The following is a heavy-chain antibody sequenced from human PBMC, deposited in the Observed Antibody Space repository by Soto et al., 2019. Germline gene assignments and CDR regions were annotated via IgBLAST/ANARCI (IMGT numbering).Heavy chain of an antibody. D-gene: IGHD2-2*01. CDR3: AIESLKEAHPILVAIAH. V-gene: IGHV4-4*07. Sequence: SETLSLTCSGSGDSISSYSWSWIRQPAGKGLEWLGRVYRGASNYNPSLKSRLIMSLDTSKNQFSLNLRSVTAADTAVYYCAIESLKEAHPILVAIAHRGQGAQV. CDR2: VYRGAS. CDR1: GDSISSYS. J-gene: IGHJ4*02.